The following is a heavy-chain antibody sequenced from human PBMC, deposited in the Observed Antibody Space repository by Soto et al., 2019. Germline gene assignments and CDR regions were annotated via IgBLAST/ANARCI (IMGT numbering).Heavy chain of an antibody. V-gene: IGHV2-5*02. CDR2: IYWDDDK. Sequence: QITLKESGPTLVKPTQTLTLTCTFSGFSLSTSGVGVGWIRQPPGKALEWLALIYWDDDKRYSPSLKSRLTITKDTSKNQVVLTMTNMDPVDTATYYCTRRNWNYVFDYWGQGTLVTVSS. CDR1: GFSLSTSGVG. CDR3: TRRNWNYVFDY. J-gene: IGHJ4*02. D-gene: IGHD1-7*01.